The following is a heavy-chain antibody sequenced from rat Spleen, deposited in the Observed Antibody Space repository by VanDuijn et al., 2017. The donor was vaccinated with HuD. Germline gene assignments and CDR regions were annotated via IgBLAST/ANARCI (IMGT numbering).Heavy chain of an antibody. CDR3: ARRHYGYTDYFDY. J-gene: IGHJ2*01. D-gene: IGHD1-9*01. Sequence: EVQLVESGGGLVQPGRSLKLSCAASGFTFSDYGVAWVRQAPTTGPECVATLSYGDSSGHSGTYYRDSMKGRFTISRDNAKSTLSLQMDSLRSEDTATYYCARRHYGYTDYFDYWGQGVMVTVSS. CDR2: LSYGDSSGHSGT. V-gene: IGHV5-29*01. CDR1: GFTFSDYG.